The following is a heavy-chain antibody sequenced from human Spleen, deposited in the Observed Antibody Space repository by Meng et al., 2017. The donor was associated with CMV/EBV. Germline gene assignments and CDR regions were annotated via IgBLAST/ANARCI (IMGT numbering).Heavy chain of an antibody. D-gene: IGHD6-19*01. CDR3: ARDWAGYYYGMDV. J-gene: IGHJ6*02. V-gene: IGHV3-48*03. Sequence: GGFLRLSCAASGFTFSDYEMNWVRQAPGKGLEWVSFISRSGTTMYYADSVKGRFTISRDNAQNSLYLQMNSLRAEDTALYYCARDWAGYYYGMDVWGRGTTVTVSS. CDR2: ISRSGTTM. CDR1: GFTFSDYE.